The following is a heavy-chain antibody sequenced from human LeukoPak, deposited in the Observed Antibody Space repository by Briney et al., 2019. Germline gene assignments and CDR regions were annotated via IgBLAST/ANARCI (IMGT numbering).Heavy chain of an antibody. J-gene: IGHJ5*02. CDR1: GGTFSSYA. D-gene: IGHD6-13*01. V-gene: IGHV1-8*02. CDR2: MNPNSGNT. Sequence: WASVKVSCKASGGTFSSYAISWVRQATGQGLEWMGWMNPNSGNTGYAQKFQGRVTMTRNTSISTAYMELSSLRSEDTAVYYCARSSSWHNWFDPWGQGTLVTVSS. CDR3: ARSSSWHNWFDP.